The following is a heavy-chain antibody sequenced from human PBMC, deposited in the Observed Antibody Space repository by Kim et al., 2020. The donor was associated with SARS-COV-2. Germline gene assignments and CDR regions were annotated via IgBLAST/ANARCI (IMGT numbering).Heavy chain of an antibody. Sequence: NYYADSVKGRFTISRDNSKNTLFLQMNSLTAEDTAVYYCARASVTYYGLDVWGQGTTVAVSS. V-gene: IGHV3-30*01. CDR2: N. D-gene: IGHD4-17*01. J-gene: IGHJ6*02. CDR3: ARASVTYYGLDV.